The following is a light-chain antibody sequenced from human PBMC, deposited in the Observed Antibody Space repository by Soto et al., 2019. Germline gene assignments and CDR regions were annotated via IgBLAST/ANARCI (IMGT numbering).Light chain of an antibody. J-gene: IGLJ1*01. Sequence: QSALTQPASVSGSPGQSITISCTGTTSDVGGYNYVSWYQQHPGKAPKLMIYDVSNRPSGVSNRFSGSKSGNTAALTISGLQAEYEADYYCCSYTSSSTRVFGTGTQLTVL. V-gene: IGLV2-14*01. CDR2: DVS. CDR1: TSDVGGYNY. CDR3: CSYTSSSTRV.